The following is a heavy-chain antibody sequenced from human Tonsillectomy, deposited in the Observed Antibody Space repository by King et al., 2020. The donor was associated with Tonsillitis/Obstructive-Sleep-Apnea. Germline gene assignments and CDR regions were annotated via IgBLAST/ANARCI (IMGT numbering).Heavy chain of an antibody. CDR1: GGSFSGSY. CDR2: INHSGST. J-gene: IGHJ6*03. Sequence: VQLQQWGAGLLKPSETLSLTCAVYGGSFSGSYWSWIRQPPGKGLEWIGEINHSGSTNYNPSLKSRVTISVDTSKNQFSLKVSSVTAADTAVYYCARGEIVVVPVAQVYYYYMDVWGKGTTVTVSS. V-gene: IGHV4-34*01. CDR3: ARGEIVVVPVAQVYYYYMDV. D-gene: IGHD2-2*01.